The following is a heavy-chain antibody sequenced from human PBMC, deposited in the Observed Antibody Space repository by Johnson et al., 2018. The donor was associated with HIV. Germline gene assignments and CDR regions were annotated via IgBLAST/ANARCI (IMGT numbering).Heavy chain of an antibody. D-gene: IGHD3-22*01. CDR3: ARDSSCYYYGAFDI. V-gene: IGHV3-72*01. J-gene: IGHJ3*02. Sequence: VQLVESGGGLVRPGGSLRLSCAASGFTFSDHYMDWVRQAPGKGLEWVGRTRNKANSYTTEYAASVKGRFTISRDDSKNSLYLQMNSLKTEDTAVYYCARDSSCYYYGAFDIWGQVTMVTVSS. CDR2: TRNKANSYTT. CDR1: GFTFSDHY.